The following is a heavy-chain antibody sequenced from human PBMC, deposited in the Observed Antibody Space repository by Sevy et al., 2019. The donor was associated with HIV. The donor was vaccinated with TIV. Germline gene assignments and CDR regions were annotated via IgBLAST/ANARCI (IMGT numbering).Heavy chain of an antibody. CDR1: GFTFSSYS. V-gene: IGHV3-48*02. Sequence: GGSLRLSCAASGFTFSSYSMNWVRQAPGKGLEWVSCISSSSSTIYYADSVKGRFTISRDNAKNSLYLQMNSLRDEDTAVYYCARESKWAVVTDFDYWGQGTLVTVSS. J-gene: IGHJ4*02. CDR2: ISSSSSTI. CDR3: ARESKWAVVTDFDY. D-gene: IGHD2-15*01.